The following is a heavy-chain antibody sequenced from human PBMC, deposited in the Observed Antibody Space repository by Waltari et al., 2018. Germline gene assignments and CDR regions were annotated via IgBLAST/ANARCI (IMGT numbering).Heavy chain of an antibody. CDR3: ASIVVVPAATDY. J-gene: IGHJ4*02. CDR1: VFTFSSYS. CDR2: ISSSSSYI. Sequence: EVQLVESGGGLVKPGGSLRLSCAASVFTFSSYSMNWVRQAPGKGLEWVSSISSSSSYIYYADSVKGRFTISRDNAKNSLYLQMNSLRAEDTAVYYCASIVVVPAATDYWGQGTLVTVSS. V-gene: IGHV3-21*01. D-gene: IGHD2-2*01.